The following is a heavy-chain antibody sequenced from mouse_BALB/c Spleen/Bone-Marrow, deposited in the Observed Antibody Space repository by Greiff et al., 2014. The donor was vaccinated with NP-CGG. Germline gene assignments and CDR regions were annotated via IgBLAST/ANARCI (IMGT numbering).Heavy chain of an antibody. Sequence: VQLQQSGAELVRPGTSVKLSCTASGFDINNYWMHWVKQRPGQGLEWIGRIDPASGNVKYDEKFQGKATITADKSSSTAYMQLSSLTSDDSAVYFCSREEGEYAADFWGQRTSVTVSA. J-gene: IGHJ4*01. CDR1: GFDINNYW. CDR2: IDPASGNV. CDR3: SREEGEYAADF. V-gene: IGHV1-54*01.